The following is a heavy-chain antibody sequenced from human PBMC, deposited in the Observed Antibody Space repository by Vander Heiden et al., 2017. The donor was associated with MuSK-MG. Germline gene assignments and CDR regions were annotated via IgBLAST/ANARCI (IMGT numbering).Heavy chain of an antibody. CDR2: ISSSGSTI. CDR1: GFPFSDYY. V-gene: IGHV3-11*04. Sequence: QVQLVESGGGLVKPGGSLRLSCAASGFPFSDYYMNWIRQAPGKGLEWVSYISSSGSTIYYADSVKGRFTISRDNAKNSLHLEMNSLRVEDTAVYYCARDGVVPSGDAYDFWGQGTMVTVSA. D-gene: IGHD3-10*01. CDR3: ARDGVVPSGDAYDF. J-gene: IGHJ3*01.